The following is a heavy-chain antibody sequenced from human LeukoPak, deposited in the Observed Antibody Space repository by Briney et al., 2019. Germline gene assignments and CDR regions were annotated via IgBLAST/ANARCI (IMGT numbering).Heavy chain of an antibody. CDR3: ARAYYYDSSGYRYNWFDP. Sequence: GGSLRLSCAASGFTFSSYGMHWVRQAPGKGLEWVAFIRYDGSNKYYADSVKGRFTISRDNAKNSLYLQMNSLRAEDTAVYYCARAYYYDSSGYRYNWFDPWGQGTLVTVSS. CDR1: GFTFSSYG. V-gene: IGHV3-30*02. J-gene: IGHJ5*02. D-gene: IGHD3-22*01. CDR2: IRYDGSNK.